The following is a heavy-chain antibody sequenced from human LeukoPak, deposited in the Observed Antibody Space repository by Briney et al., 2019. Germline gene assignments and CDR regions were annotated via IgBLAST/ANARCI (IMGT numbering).Heavy chain of an antibody. V-gene: IGHV4-39*01. J-gene: IGHJ3*02. D-gene: IGHD1-26*01. CDR3: ARLSGNGFDM. CDR1: GGSFSSTSYY. CDR2: IYYSGST. Sequence: SETLSLTCTVSGGSFSSTSYYWGWSRQPPGKEMEWIESIYYSGSTYYNPSLKSRVTISVDTSKNRFSLKLSSVTAADTAVYYCARLSGNGFDMWGQGTTVTVSS.